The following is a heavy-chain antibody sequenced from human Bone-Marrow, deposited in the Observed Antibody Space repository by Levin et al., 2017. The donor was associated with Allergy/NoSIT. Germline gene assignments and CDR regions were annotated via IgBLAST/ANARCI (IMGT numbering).Heavy chain of an antibody. D-gene: IGHD3-10*01. V-gene: IGHV3-23*01. Sequence: RSGGSLRLSCAASGFTFSAYAMKWIRQAPGKGLEWVSMISDSGASTRYADSVKGRFTISRDNSKNTVFLQMNSLRAEDTAIYYCATHWGKVRGGDSWGQGTLVTVSS. J-gene: IGHJ5*01. CDR2: ISDSGAST. CDR1: GFTFSAYA. CDR3: ATHWGKVRGGDS.